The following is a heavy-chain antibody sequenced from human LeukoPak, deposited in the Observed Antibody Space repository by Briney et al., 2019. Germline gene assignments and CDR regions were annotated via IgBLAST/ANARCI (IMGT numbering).Heavy chain of an antibody. CDR1: GFTFRSYA. Sequence: GGSLRLSCAAAGFTFRSYAMSWVRQAPGKGLEWVSTVTGGGGTTYYADSVKGRFTISRDTSKNTGYLQLNSLRANDTAVYYCPKDSPLAGYTVGWPSNSLDHWGRGPWVTVS. D-gene: IGHD2-2*02. V-gene: IGHV3-23*01. CDR2: VTGGGGTT. J-gene: IGHJ4*02. CDR3: PKDSPLAGYTVGWPSNSLDH.